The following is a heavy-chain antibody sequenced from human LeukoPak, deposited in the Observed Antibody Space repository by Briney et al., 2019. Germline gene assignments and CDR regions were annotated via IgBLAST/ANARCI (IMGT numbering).Heavy chain of an antibody. CDR3: AREPIVVVPAAMGSLWWFDP. D-gene: IGHD2-2*01. V-gene: IGHV4-61*02. CDR1: GGSISSGSYY. Sequence: SQTLSLTCTVSGGSISSGSYYWSWIRQPAGKGLEWIGRIYTSGSTNYNPSLKSRVTISVDTSKNQFSLKLSSVTAADTAVYYCAREPIVVVPAAMGSLWWFDPWGQGTLVTVSS. J-gene: IGHJ5*02. CDR2: IYTSGST.